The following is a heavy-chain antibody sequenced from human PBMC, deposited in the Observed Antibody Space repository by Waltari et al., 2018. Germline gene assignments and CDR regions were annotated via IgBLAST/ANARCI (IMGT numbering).Heavy chain of an antibody. CDR2: IYYSGRT. CDR3: ARGGGDFTNGWGFFDL. V-gene: IGHV4-31*02. CDR1: SSNYP. J-gene: IGHJ2*01. D-gene: IGHD6-19*01. Sequence: SSNYPWTWTRQPPGEGLEGIGYIYYSGRTKYNPSRQSRLTKSVATSKEQFSLKLSSVSAADTAVYYCARGGGDFTNGWGFFDLWGRGNRVTVSS.